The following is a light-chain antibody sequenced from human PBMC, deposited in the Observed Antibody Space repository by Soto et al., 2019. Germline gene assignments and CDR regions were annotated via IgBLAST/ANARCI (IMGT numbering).Light chain of an antibody. CDR2: GVS. Sequence: QSALTQPASVSGSPGQSITISCTGTSSDVGAYSYVSWYQQHPGKAPKLIVYGVSIRPSGVSYRFSGSKSGNTASLTISGLQAEDEADYYCNSYTSGSTVVFGGGTKLTVL. V-gene: IGLV2-14*01. J-gene: IGLJ2*01. CDR3: NSYTSGSTVV. CDR1: SSDVGAYSY.